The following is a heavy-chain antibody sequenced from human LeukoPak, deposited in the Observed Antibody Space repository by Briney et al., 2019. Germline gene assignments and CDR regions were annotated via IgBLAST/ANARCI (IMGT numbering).Heavy chain of an antibody. CDR1: GYTFTGYY. D-gene: IGHD3-16*02. Sequence: ASVKVSCKASGYTFTGYYMHWVRPAPGQGLEWMGLINPNSGGSNYAQKFQGRVTTTRDTPISKAYMELSMLRSDNTAVYYCARVVIPPNWFDPWGQGTLVTVSS. V-gene: IGHV1-2*02. J-gene: IGHJ5*02. CDR2: INPNSGGS. CDR3: ARVVIPPNWFDP.